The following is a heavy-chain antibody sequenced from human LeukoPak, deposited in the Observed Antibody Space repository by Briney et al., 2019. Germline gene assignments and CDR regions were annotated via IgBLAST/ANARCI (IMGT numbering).Heavy chain of an antibody. J-gene: IGHJ5*02. CDR2: ISGSGGST. D-gene: IGHD3-3*01. V-gene: IGHV3-23*01. Sequence: GSLRLSCAASGFTFSSYAMSWVRQAPGKGLEWVSAISGSGGSTYYADSVKGRFTISRDNSKSTLYLQMNSLRAEDTAVYYCAKLWYYDFWSGPNWFDPWGQGTLVTVSS. CDR3: AKLWYYDFWSGPNWFDP. CDR1: GFTFSSYA.